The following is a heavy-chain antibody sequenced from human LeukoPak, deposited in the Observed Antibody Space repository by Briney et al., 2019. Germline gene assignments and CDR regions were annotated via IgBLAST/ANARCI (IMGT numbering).Heavy chain of an antibody. CDR1: GLTFSSYA. J-gene: IGHJ5*02. Sequence: GGSLRLSCGASGLTFSSYAMSWVRQTPGKGLEWVSAISGSGVSTYYADSVKGRFTISRDNSKNTLHLQMSSLRAEDTAVYYCAKDSHYYDSSGYYHNWFDPWGQGTLVTVSS. CDR2: ISGSGVST. D-gene: IGHD3-22*01. V-gene: IGHV3-23*01. CDR3: AKDSHYYDSSGYYHNWFDP.